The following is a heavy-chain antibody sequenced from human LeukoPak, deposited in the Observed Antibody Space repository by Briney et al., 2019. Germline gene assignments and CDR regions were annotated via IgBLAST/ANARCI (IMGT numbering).Heavy chain of an antibody. CDR3: ARLTTTGTTLLDY. V-gene: IGHV4-59*01. Sequence: KSSETLSLTCTVSGGSISDYYWSWIRQPPGKGLEWIAYIYYTGSPTYNPSLKSRVTISVDTSENQFSLKLNSVTAADTAVYYRARLTTTGTTLLDYWGQGTLVTVSS. J-gene: IGHJ4*02. CDR2: IYYTGSP. CDR1: GGSISDYY. D-gene: IGHD1-1*01.